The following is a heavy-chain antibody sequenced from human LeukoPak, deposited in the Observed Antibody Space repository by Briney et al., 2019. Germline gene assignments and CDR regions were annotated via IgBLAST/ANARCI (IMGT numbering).Heavy chain of an antibody. J-gene: IGHJ6*03. Sequence: GGSLRLSCAASGFTFSSYNMHWVRQAPGKGLEWVTFIRYDGSNEYYADSVKGRFTISRDNSRDTLYLQMNSLRSEDTAMYYCARESTVTTSSYYYMGVWGNGTTVTVSS. CDR3: ARESTVTTSSYYYMGV. D-gene: IGHD4-11*01. CDR2: IRYDGSNE. V-gene: IGHV3-30*02. CDR1: GFTFSSYN.